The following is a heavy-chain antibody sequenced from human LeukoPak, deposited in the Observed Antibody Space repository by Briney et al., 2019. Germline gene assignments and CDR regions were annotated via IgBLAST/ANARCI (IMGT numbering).Heavy chain of an antibody. CDR1: GGSISSYY. D-gene: IGHD3-3*01. CDR2: IYYSGST. J-gene: IGHJ2*01. CDR3: ASSPTIFGVVPPWYFDL. V-gene: IGHV4-59*01. Sequence: SETLSLTCTVSGGSISSYYWSWIRQPPGKGLEWIGYIYYSGSTNYNPSLKSRVTISVDTSKNQFSLKLSSVTAADTAVYYCASSPTIFGVVPPWYFDLWGRGTLVTVSS.